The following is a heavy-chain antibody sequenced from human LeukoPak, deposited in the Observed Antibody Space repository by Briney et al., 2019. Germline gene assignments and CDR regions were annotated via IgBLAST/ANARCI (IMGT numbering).Heavy chain of an antibody. CDR1: GGSISTYY. D-gene: IGHD3-22*01. J-gene: IGHJ1*01. Sequence: SETLSLTCTVSGGSISTYYWSWIRQPPGKGLEWIGYIFYSGSTNYNPSLKSRVTISVDTSKNQFSLKLSSVTAADTALYYCARGNSYYDSSGYFPWESFQHWGQGSLVTVSS. CDR2: IFYSGST. V-gene: IGHV4-59*01. CDR3: ARGNSYYDSSGYFPWESFQH.